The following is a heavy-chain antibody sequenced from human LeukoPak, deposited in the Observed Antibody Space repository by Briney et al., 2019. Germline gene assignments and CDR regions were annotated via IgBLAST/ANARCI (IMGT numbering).Heavy chain of an antibody. V-gene: IGHV4-61*01. CDR3: ARGRDYHDTSAGY. D-gene: IGHD3-22*01. CDR2: IYYSGTA. CDR1: GGSVGSGSYY. J-gene: IGHJ4*02. Sequence: PSETLSLTCTVSGGSVGSGSYYWSWLRQPPGKGREWIALIYYSGTANNNPSVKSRVTISVDTSKNQFSLKLSSVTTADTAVYYCARGRDYHDTSAGYWGQGTLVTVSS.